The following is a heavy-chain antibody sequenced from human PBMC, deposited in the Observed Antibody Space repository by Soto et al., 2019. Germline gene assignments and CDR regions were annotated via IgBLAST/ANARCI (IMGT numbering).Heavy chain of an antibody. CDR1: GGTISGYY. CDR3: ARGQRFSDWFDP. CDR2: IYSSGNT. J-gene: IGHJ5*02. V-gene: IGHV4-4*07. D-gene: IGHD3-3*01. Sequence: SETLSLTCSVSGGTISGYYWTWIRQPAGKGLEWIGRIYSSGNTKYNPSLQSRVTMSLDTSNNQFSLRLTSITAADTAVYYCARGQRFSDWFDPWGQGTLVTVSS.